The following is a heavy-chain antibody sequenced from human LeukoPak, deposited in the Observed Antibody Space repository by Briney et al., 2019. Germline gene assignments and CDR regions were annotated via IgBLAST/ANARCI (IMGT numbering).Heavy chain of an antibody. D-gene: IGHD1-26*01. Sequence: LSLTCTVSGGSISSGGYYWTWVRQAPGKGLEWVSVIYSGGSTYYADSVKGRFTISRDNSENMLYLQMNSLRAEDTAVYYCARGRAIVGATSGADAFDVWGQGTLVTVSS. J-gene: IGHJ3*01. V-gene: IGHV3-53*01. CDR2: IYSGGST. CDR3: ARGRAIVGATSGADAFDV. CDR1: GGSISSGGYY.